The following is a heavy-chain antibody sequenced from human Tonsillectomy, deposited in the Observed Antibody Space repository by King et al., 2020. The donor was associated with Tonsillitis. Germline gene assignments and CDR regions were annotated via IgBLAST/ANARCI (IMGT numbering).Heavy chain of an antibody. J-gene: IGHJ6*02. CDR2: IWFDGTNK. V-gene: IGHV3-33*01. CDR3: ARDPGHCSGSPPAIYYYGMDV. Sequence: VQLVESGGGVVQPGRSLRLSCAASGFSFSIYGMHWVRQAPGKGLEWVAIIWFDGTNKYYADSVKGRFSISRDNSKNTLYLQMNSLRAEDTAVYYCARDPGHCSGSPPAIYYYGMDVWGQGTTVTVSS. CDR1: GFSFSIYG. D-gene: IGHD3-10*02.